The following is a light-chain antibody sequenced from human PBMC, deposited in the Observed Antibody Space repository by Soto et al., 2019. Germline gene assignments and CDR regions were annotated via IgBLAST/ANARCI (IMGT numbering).Light chain of an antibody. CDR2: EVN. J-gene: IGLJ1*01. V-gene: IGLV2-8*01. Sequence: QSALTQPPSASGSPGQSVAISCTGTSSDVGGYNYVSWYQQHPGKAPKLMIYEVNKRPSGVPDRFSGSKSGNTASLTVSGLQAEDEADYYCSTYACITNLFGTGTKVTVL. CDR3: STYACITNL. CDR1: SSDVGGYNY.